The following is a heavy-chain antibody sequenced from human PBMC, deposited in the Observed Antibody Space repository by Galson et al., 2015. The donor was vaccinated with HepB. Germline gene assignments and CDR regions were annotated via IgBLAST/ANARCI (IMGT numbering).Heavy chain of an antibody. D-gene: IGHD5-18*01. CDR1: GFTFDAYD. J-gene: IGHJ4*02. CDR3: AKAYSYSSGYFDY. CDR2: GSHDGGNK. V-gene: IGHV3-30*18. Sequence: SLRLSCAASGFTFDAYDIHWVRQSPGKGLEWVAVGSHDGGNKYYADSVQGRFTIARDGSKNTMSLHTNRLRAEDTAVYYCAKAYSYSSGYFDYWGQGTLVTVSS.